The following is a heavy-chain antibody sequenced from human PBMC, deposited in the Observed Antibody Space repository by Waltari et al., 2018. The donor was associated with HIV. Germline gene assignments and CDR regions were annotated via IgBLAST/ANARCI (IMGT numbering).Heavy chain of an antibody. D-gene: IGHD3-3*01. CDR1: GESFSGHF. J-gene: IGHJ3*01. V-gene: IGHV4-34*02. CDR2: VNHARKA. Sequence: QVDLQQSGTGLLKPSETLNFSCAVYGESFSGHFWSWIGQPPGQGLEWIGEVNHARKANYNPSLESRVSVSVDMSKNQFFLTLTSVTAADTAVYFCARQATSGSMSSSFFGAITTRGADAFDYWGRGTNVIVSS. CDR3: ARQATSGSMSSSFFGAITTRGADAFDY.